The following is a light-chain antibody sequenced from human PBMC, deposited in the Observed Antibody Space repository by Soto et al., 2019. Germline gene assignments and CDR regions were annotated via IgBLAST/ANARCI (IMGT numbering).Light chain of an antibody. CDR2: DVS. V-gene: IGLV2-14*01. Sequence: QSALTQPASVSGSPGQSIAISCTGSSSDVGGYNYVSWYQQHPGKAPKLMIYDVSYRPSGVSDRFSGSKSGNTASLTISGLQPEDEAEYYCSSYTISSTVLFGGGTQLTVL. CDR1: SSDVGGYNY. CDR3: SSYTISSTVL. J-gene: IGLJ2*01.